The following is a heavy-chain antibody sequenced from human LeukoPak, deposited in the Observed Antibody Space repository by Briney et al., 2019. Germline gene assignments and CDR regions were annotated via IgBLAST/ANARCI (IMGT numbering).Heavy chain of an antibody. CDR3: ARNILIGYSRNSDY. CDR2: INPNNGGT. Sequence: ASVKVSCKTSGYTFAGYYMHWVRQAPGQGLEWMGWINPNNGGTNYAQKFQGRVTMTRDTSISTAYMELSRLRSDDTAVYYCARNILIGYSRNSDYWGQGTLVTVSS. D-gene: IGHD5-12*01. J-gene: IGHJ4*02. V-gene: IGHV1-2*02. CDR1: GYTFAGYY.